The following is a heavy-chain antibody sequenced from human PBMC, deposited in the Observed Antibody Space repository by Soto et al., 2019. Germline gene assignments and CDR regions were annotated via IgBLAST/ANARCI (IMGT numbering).Heavy chain of an antibody. CDR2: IYPGNSDT. Sequence: EVQLVQSGAEVKKPGESLKISCKGSGYSFTSYWIGWVRQMPGKGLEWMGIIYPGNSDTRYSPSFQGQVTISADKSIGTAYPKWRRRKASETAMYYWATIYGDPIDYWGQGTLVTVSS. D-gene: IGHD4-17*01. J-gene: IGHJ4*02. V-gene: IGHV5-51*01. CDR1: GYSFTSYW. CDR3: ATIYGDPIDY.